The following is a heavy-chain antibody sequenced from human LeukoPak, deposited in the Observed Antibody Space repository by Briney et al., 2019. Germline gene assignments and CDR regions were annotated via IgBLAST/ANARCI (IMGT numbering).Heavy chain of an antibody. CDR3: ARGYNDRSGSSNPFDS. D-gene: IGHD3-22*01. CDR2: VHYAWKT. Sequence: SETLSLICAVSDGSISTSYWSGRRQPPGRSLGGVCYVHYAWKTNYNPSLNTRATISLDMSKNKFSLTFTSVTLADTAVYYCARGYNDRSGSSNPFDSWGQGTLVTVSA. V-gene: IGHV4-59*01. J-gene: IGHJ4*02. CDR1: DGSISTSY.